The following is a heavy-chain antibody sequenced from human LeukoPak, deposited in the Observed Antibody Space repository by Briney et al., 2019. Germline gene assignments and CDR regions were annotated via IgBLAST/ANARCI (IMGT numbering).Heavy chain of an antibody. CDR3: ARGRDVYNYYGHDSFDI. CDR2: IYSDGSST. Sequence: GGSLRLSRAASGFTFHSYWVDRVPQTPGKGVGWVSRIYSDGSSTTYADSVKGRFTISRDNAKNTLHLQMNSLRAEDTAVYYCARGRDVYNYYGHDSFDIWGQGTMVTVSS. V-gene: IGHV3-74*01. D-gene: IGHD5-24*01. J-gene: IGHJ3*02. CDR1: GFTFHSYW.